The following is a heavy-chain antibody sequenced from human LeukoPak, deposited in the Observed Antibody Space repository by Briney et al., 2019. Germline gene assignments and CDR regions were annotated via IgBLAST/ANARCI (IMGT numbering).Heavy chain of an antibody. J-gene: IGHJ4*02. Sequence: GGSLRLSCAASGFTFSIYGMHWVRQAPGKGLEWVAVIWYDGSNKYYADSVKGRFTISRDNSKNTLYLQMNSLRAEDTAVYYCAREEVDVDYYFDYWGQGTLVTVSS. CDR3: AREEVDVDYYFDY. CDR2: IWYDGSNK. CDR1: GFTFSIYG. V-gene: IGHV3-33*01. D-gene: IGHD4-17*01.